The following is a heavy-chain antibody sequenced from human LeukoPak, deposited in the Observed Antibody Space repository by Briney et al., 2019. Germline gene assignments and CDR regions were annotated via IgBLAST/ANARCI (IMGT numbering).Heavy chain of an antibody. CDR1: GFTFSSYA. J-gene: IGHJ3*02. V-gene: IGHV3-23*01. D-gene: IGHD6-19*01. CDR2: ISGSGGST. CDR3: AKDHSSGGYPRFHAFDI. Sequence: AGGSLRLSCAASGFTFSSYAMSWVRQAPGKGLVWVSAISGSGGSTYYADSEKGRFTISRDNSKNTLYLQMNSLRAEDTAVYYCAKDHSSGGYPRFHAFDIWGQGTMVTVSS.